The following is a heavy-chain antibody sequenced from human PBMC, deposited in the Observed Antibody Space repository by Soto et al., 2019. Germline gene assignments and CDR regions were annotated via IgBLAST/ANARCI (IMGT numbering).Heavy chain of an antibody. CDR1: GGSISSSNYY. D-gene: IGHD6-13*01. J-gene: IGHJ4*02. CDR3: ARGRYISSWYFDY. CDR2: IYYSGST. Sequence: SETLSLTCTVSGGSISSSNYYWGWIRQPPGKGLEWIGSIYYSGSTYYNPSLKSRVTISVDTSKNQFSLKLSSVTAADTAVYYCARGRYISSWYFDYWGQGTLVTVSS. V-gene: IGHV4-39*01.